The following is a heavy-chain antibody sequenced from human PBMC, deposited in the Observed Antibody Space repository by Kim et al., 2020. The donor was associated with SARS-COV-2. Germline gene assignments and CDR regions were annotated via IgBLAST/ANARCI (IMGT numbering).Heavy chain of an antibody. CDR3: TTHPNSAFDN. Sequence: KFYVDSVRDRFTISRDNAKTSLYLQMDSLRAEDTSVYYGTTHPNSAFDNWGQGTLVTVSP. V-gene: IGHV3-7*03. CDR2: K. J-gene: IGHJ4*02. D-gene: IGHD7-27*01.